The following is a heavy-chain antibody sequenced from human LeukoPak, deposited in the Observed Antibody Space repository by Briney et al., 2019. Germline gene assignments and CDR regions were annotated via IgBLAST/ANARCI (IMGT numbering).Heavy chain of an antibody. CDR1: GFTFSSYA. Sequence: GRSLRLSCAASGFTFSSYAMHWVRQAPGKGLEWVAVISYDGSNKYYADSVKGRFTISRDNSKNTLYLQMNSLRAEDTAVYYCARDWTAAFDYWGQGTLVTVSS. V-gene: IGHV3-30-3*01. CDR2: ISYDGSNK. J-gene: IGHJ4*02. D-gene: IGHD6-13*01. CDR3: ARDWTAAFDY.